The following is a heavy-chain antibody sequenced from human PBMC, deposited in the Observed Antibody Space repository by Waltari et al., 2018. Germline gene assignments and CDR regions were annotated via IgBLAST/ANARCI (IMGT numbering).Heavy chain of an antibody. CDR2: IFSSGST. Sequence: EVLLVESGGALVQPGGSLRLSCAASGFIVSSNYMNWVRQAPGKGLEWVSVIFSSGSTYYADSVKGRFTISRDNSKNTVYLQMNSLRPEDTALCYCARDPYYDSGSWGQGTLVTVSS. V-gene: IGHV3-66*02. CDR1: GFIVSSNY. CDR3: ARDPYYDSGS. D-gene: IGHD3-10*01. J-gene: IGHJ4*02.